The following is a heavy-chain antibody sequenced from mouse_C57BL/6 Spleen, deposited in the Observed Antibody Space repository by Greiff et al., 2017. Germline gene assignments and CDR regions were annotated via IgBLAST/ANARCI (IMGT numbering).Heavy chain of an antibody. Sequence: VQRVESGAELARPGASVKMSCKASGYTFTSYTMHWVKQRPGQGLEWIGYINPSSGYTKYNQKFKDKATLTADKSSSTAYMQLSSLTSEDSAVYYCARNYYGSSGYWGQGTTLTVSS. J-gene: IGHJ2*01. CDR2: INPSSGYT. CDR3: ARNYYGSSGY. D-gene: IGHD1-1*01. V-gene: IGHV1-4*01. CDR1: GYTFTSYT.